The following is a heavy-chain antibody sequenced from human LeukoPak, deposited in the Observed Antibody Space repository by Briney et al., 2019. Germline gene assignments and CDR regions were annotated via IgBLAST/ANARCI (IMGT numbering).Heavy chain of an antibody. Sequence: GGSLRLSCAASGFTFSTSAMIWVRQAPGKGLGWVAFIRYYGSNKYYADTVKGQCTISRDNSKNTLYLQMNSLRAEDTAMYYCAKAGMTTVTTWGFDYWGQGTLVTVSS. V-gene: IGHV3-30*02. J-gene: IGHJ4*02. CDR3: AKAGMTTVTTWGFDY. CDR2: IRYYGSNK. CDR1: GFTFSTSA. D-gene: IGHD4-17*01.